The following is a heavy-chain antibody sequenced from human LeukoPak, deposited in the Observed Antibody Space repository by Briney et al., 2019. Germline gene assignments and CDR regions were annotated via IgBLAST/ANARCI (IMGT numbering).Heavy chain of an antibody. CDR2: IWYDGSKK. V-gene: IGHV3-33*01. CDR3: ARMSGSHIDY. J-gene: IGHJ4*02. Sequence: GGSLRLSCAASGFTFSSYGMHWVRQAPGKGLEWVAVIWYDGSKKYYADSVKGRLTISRDNSKNTLDLQMDSLRAEDTAVYYCARMSGSHIDYWGQGTLVTVSS. CDR1: GFTFSSYG. D-gene: IGHD1-26*01.